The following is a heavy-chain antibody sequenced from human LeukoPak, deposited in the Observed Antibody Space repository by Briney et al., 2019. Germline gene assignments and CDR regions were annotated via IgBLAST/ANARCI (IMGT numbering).Heavy chain of an antibody. D-gene: IGHD6-13*01. CDR1: GGSMTNYY. V-gene: IGHV4-59*01. J-gene: IGHJ4*02. CDR2: IYYSGST. CDR3: ARDGPGSSVDY. Sequence: SETLSLTCSVSGGSMTNYYWSWIRQPPGKGLEWIGYIYYSGSTNYNPSLKSRVTISVDTSKNQFSLKLSSVTAADTAVYYCARDGPGSSVDYWGQGTLVTVSS.